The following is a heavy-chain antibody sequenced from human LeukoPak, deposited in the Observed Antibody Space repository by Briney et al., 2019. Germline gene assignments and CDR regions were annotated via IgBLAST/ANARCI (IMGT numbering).Heavy chain of an antibody. V-gene: IGHV3-21*01. J-gene: IGHJ3*02. CDR3: ASRYCTSTNCYAFDI. CDR2: ISSDSNYI. Sequence: GGSLRLSCAASEFTFNSYAMSWVRQAPGKGLEWVSSISSDSNYIFYADSVQGRFTISGDNAENSLFLQMNSLRAEDTAVYYCASRYCTSTNCYAFDIWGQGTMVTVSS. D-gene: IGHD2-2*01. CDR1: EFTFNSYA.